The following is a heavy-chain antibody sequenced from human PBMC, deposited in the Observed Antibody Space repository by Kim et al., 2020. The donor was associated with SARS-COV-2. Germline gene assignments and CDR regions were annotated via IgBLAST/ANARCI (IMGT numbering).Heavy chain of an antibody. J-gene: IGHJ4*02. CDR3: ATGSEYYYGSGSYSPSVY. CDR2: IKQDGSEK. D-gene: IGHD3-10*01. CDR1: GFTFSSYW. Sequence: GGSLRLSCAASGFTFSSYWMSWVRQAPGKGLEWVANIKQDGSEKYYVDSVKGRFTISRDNAKNSLYLQMNSLRAEDTAVYYCATGSEYYYGSGSYSPSVYWGQGTLVTVSS. V-gene: IGHV3-7*01.